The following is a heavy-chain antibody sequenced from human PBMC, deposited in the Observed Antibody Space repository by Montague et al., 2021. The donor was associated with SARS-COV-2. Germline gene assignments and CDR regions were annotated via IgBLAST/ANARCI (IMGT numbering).Heavy chain of an antibody. CDR1: GGSVNSGSYY. CDR2: IYYSGST. D-gene: IGHD1-14*01. J-gene: IGHJ6*02. Sequence: SETLSLTCTVSGGSVNSGSYYWNWIRQHPGKGLEWIGYIYYSGSTSYNPSLKSRVTVSVDTSKNQFSLSLTSVTAADTAVYYCEGGHVSPEGGMDVWGQGTTVTVSS. CDR3: EGGHVSPEGGMDV. V-gene: IGHV4-61*01.